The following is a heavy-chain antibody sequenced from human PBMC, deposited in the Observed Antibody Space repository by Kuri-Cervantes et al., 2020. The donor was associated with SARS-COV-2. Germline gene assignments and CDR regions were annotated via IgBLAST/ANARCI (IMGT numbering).Heavy chain of an antibody. CDR1: GFTFSSYA. D-gene: IGHD3-3*01. CDR2: ISGSGGST. V-gene: IGHV3-23*01. Sequence: ETLSLTCAASGFTFSSYAMSWVRQAPGKGLEWVSAISGSGGSTYYADSVKGRFTISRDNSKNTLYLQMNSLKTEDTAVYYCTTVMGLRFLEWLFEGDYWGQGTLVTVSS. CDR3: TTVMGLRFLEWLFEGDY. J-gene: IGHJ4*02.